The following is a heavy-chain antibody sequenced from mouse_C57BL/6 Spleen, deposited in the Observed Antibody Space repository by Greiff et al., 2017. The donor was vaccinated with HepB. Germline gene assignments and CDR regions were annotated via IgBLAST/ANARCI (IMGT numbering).Heavy chain of an antibody. J-gene: IGHJ2*01. D-gene: IGHD2-13*01. CDR2: ISDGGSYT. CDR3: ARDGEGTSYYFDY. CDR1: GFTFSSYA. V-gene: IGHV5-4*01. Sequence: EVKLVESGGGLVKPGGSLKLSCAASGFTFSSYAMSWVRQTPEKRLEWVATISDGGSYTYYPDNVKGRFTISRDNAKNNLYLQMSHLKSEDTAMYYCARDGEGTSYYFDYWGQGTTLTVAS.